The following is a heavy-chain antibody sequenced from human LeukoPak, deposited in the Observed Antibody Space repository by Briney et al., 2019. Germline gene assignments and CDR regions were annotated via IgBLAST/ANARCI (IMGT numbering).Heavy chain of an antibody. CDR3: AGLIVMAIATNFDH. J-gene: IGHJ4*01. Sequence: SETLSLTCSISGDSISSTRYYWAWLRQPPGKGLEWIASISYTVSTYYNPALRSRVIISVDTSKNQLSLTVSSVTAADTAVYYCAGLIVMAIATNFDHWGQEPWSSSPQ. D-gene: IGHD2-21*01. CDR2: ISYTVST. V-gene: IGHV4-39*01. CDR1: GDSISSTRYY.